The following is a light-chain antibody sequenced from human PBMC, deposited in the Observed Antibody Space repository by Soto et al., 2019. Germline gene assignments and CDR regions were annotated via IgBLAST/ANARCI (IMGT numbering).Light chain of an antibody. J-gene: IGKJ1*01. CDR2: KAS. CDR3: QQYSSYSWT. Sequence: DIQLTQSPPTLSASVGDRVTITCRASQTISNWMAWYQQKPGKAPKLLIYKASSLESGVPSRFSGSGSGTEFTLTISSLQPDDFATYYCQQYSSYSWTFGQGTKVDIK. CDR1: QTISNW. V-gene: IGKV1-5*03.